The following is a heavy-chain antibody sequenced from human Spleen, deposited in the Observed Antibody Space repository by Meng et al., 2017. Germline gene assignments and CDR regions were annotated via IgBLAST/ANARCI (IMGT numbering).Heavy chain of an antibody. D-gene: IGHD6-19*01. CDR3: ARDPIIAVSRNWFDP. J-gene: IGHJ5*02. Sequence: QGQRGGSGGGVVQPGGSLRLSCAASGFSFSTYPMHWVRQAPGKGLEWVAFISHDGSNTYYVESVKGRFTVSRDNSKYTLHLQMNSLRPEDTAVYYCARDPIIAVSRNWFDPWGQGTLVTVSS. CDR2: ISHDGSNT. V-gene: IGHV3-30*01. CDR1: GFSFSTYP.